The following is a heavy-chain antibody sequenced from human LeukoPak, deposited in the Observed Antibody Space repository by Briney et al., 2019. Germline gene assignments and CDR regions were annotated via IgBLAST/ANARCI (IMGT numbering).Heavy chain of an antibody. D-gene: IGHD1-26*01. CDR1: GGSISSGGYS. CDR3: ARDYSGSYSAAFDI. Sequence: PSETLSLTCAVSGGSISSGGYSWSWIRQPPGKGLEWIGYIYHSGSTYYNPSLKSRVTISVDRSKNQFSLKLSSVTAADTAVYYCARDYSGSYSAAFDIWGQGTMVTVSS. V-gene: IGHV4-30-2*01. CDR2: IYHSGST. J-gene: IGHJ3*02.